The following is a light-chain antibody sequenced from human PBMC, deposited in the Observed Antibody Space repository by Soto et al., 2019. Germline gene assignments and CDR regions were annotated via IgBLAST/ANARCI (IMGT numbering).Light chain of an antibody. CDR2: DAS. CDR1: QDISNY. CDR3: QQYL. Sequence: DLQMTQSPSSLSASVGDRVTITCQASQDISNYLNWYQQKPGKAPKLLIYDASNLETGVPSRFSGSGSGTDFTFTISSLQPEDIATYYCQQYLFGQGTRLEIK. V-gene: IGKV1-33*01. J-gene: IGKJ5*01.